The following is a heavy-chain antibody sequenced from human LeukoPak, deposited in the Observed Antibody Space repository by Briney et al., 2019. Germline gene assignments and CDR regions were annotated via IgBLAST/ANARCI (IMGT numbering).Heavy chain of an antibody. V-gene: IGHV3-30*18. CDR3: AKVPQQWLVGAGMDV. CDR2: ISYDGSNK. D-gene: IGHD6-19*01. CDR1: GFTFSSYG. Sequence: GGSLRLSCAASGFTFSSYGMHWVRQAPGKGLEWVAVISYDGSNKYYADSVKGRFTISRDNSKNTLYLQMNSLRAEDAAVYYCAKVPQQWLVGAGMDVWGQGTTVTVSS. J-gene: IGHJ6*02.